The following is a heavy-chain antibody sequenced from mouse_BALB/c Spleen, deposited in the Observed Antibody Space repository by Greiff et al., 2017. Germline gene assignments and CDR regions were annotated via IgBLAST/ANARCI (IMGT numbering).Heavy chain of an antibody. CDR1: GYAFTNYL. Sequence: QVQLQQSGAELVRPGTSVTVSCKASGYAFTNYLIEWVKQRPGQGLEWIGVIIPGSGGTNYNEKFKGKATLTADKSSSTAYMQLSSLTSDDSAVYFCARYDYDDGFAHWGQGTLVTVSA. V-gene: IGHV1-54*01. CDR2: IIPGSGGT. J-gene: IGHJ3*01. CDR3: ARYDYDDGFAH. D-gene: IGHD2-4*01.